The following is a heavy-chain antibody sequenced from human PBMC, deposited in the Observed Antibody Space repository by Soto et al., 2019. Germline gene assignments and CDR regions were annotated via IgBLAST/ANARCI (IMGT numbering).Heavy chain of an antibody. Sequence: SETLSLTCTVSGGSVSSSSYYWGWVRQPPGKGLEWIGSVYYSGSTYYNPSLESRVTISVDKSKNQFSLTLTSVTAADTAIYYCARCLHCSNGGRFDPWGQGALVTVSS. CDR1: GGSVSSSSYY. V-gene: IGHV4-39*01. CDR2: VYYSGST. J-gene: IGHJ5*02. D-gene: IGHD2-8*01. CDR3: ARCLHCSNGGRFDP.